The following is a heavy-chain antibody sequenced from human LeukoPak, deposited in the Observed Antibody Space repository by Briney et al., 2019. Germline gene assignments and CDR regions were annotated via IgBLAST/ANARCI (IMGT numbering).Heavy chain of an antibody. CDR3: ARLGRYYGSGSPERFDY. V-gene: IGHV4-4*02. CDR1: GDSITSDKW. CDR2: IHHSKSS. D-gene: IGHD3-10*01. Sequence: PSETLSLTCAVSGDSITSDKWWTWVRQPPGKGLEWIGEIHHSKSSNYYPSLKSRVTISVDTSKNQFSLKLSSVTAADTAVYYCARLGRYYGSGSPERFDYWGQGTLVTVSS. J-gene: IGHJ4*02.